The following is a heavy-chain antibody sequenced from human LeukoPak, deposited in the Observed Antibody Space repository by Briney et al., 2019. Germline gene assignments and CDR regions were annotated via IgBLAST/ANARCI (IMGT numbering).Heavy chain of an antibody. CDR1: GYTFTGYY. CDR2: INPNSGGT. V-gene: IGHV1-2*02. D-gene: IGHD5-24*01. J-gene: IGHJ4*02. CDR3: ARGSGTERWLPFDY. Sequence: ASVKVSCKASGYTFTGYYMHWVRQAPGQGLEWMGWINPNSGGTNYAQKFQGRVTMTRDTSISTAYMELSRLRSDDTAVYYCARGSGTERWLPFDYWGQGTLVTVSS.